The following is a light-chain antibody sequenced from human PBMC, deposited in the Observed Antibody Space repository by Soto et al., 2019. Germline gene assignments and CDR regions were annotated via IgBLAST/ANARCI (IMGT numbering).Light chain of an antibody. CDR3: AAWDDSLSGRV. CDR2: MNN. J-gene: IGLJ2*01. CDR1: TSNIGSNY. Sequence: QSVLTQPPSASGTLGQRVTISCSGSTSNIGSNYVYWYQQLPGTAPKLLIYMNNQRPSGVPDRFSGSKSGTSASLAISGLRSEDEADYYCAAWDDSLSGRVFGGGTKLTVL. V-gene: IGLV1-47*01.